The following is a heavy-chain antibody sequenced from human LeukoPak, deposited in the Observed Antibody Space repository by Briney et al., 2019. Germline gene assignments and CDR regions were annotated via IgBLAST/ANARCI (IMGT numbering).Heavy chain of an antibody. D-gene: IGHD3-22*01. V-gene: IGHV4-34*01. Sequence: SETLPLTCAVFGGSFSGYYWTWIRQSPGKGLEWIGEIDYSGSTNYNPSLKSRVTISVDTSKNKFSLRLNSVTAADTAVYYCARGQYYFVSSGYDGWRQGTLV. J-gene: IGHJ4*01. CDR1: GGSFSGYY. CDR2: IDYSGST. CDR3: ARGQYYFVSSGYDG.